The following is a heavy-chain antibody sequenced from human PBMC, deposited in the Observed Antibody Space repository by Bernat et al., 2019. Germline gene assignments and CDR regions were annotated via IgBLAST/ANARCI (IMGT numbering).Heavy chain of an antibody. CDR2: IRYDGSNK. V-gene: IGHV3-30*02. D-gene: IGHD1-26*01. Sequence: QVQLVESGGGVVQPGGSLRLSCAASGFTFSTNGMHWVRQAPGKELEWVAFIRYDGSNKYYADSVKGRFTISRDNSKNTLYLQINSLRAEDTAVYYCAKDRGGGSYFDYWGQGTLVTVSS. CDR1: GFTFSTNG. J-gene: IGHJ4*02. CDR3: AKDRGGGSYFDY.